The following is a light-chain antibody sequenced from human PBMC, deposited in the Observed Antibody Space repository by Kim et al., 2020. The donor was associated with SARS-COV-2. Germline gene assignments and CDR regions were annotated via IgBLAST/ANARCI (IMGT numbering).Light chain of an antibody. CDR3: QQGFSTPAT. CDR2: GAS. Sequence: DIQMTQSPSSLSPSVGDRVTITCRASQSISTFLHWYQHKPGQAPKLLIYGASNLQSGVPSRFSGSGSGIEFILTVSSLQPEDSATYYCQQGFSTPATFGQGTKVDIK. CDR1: QSISTF. J-gene: IGKJ1*01. V-gene: IGKV1-39*01.